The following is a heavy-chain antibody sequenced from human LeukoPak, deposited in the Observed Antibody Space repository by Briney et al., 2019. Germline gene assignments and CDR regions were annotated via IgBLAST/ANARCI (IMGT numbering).Heavy chain of an antibody. CDR3: ARDYYYYGMDV. CDR2: IYSGGST. CDR1: GYTVSSNY. Sequence: GGSLRLSCAASGYTVSSNYMSWVRQAPGKGLEWVSVIYSGGSTYYADSVKGRFTISRDNSKNTLYLQMNSLRAEDTAVYYCARDYYYYGMDVWGQGTTVTVSS. V-gene: IGHV3-53*01. J-gene: IGHJ6*02.